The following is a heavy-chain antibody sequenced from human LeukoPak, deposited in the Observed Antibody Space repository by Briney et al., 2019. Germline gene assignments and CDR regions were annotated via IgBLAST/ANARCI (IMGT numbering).Heavy chain of an antibody. CDR1: GFTFSRYA. V-gene: IGHV3-30-3*01. D-gene: IGHD2-2*01. CDR2: ISNDGNDK. J-gene: IGHJ4*02. Sequence: PGGSLRLSCAASGFTFSRYAFHWVRQAPGKGLEWVAVISNDGNDKYHADSVKGRFTISRDNAKKSLYLQMDSLRAEDTAVYYCAGPTCLRGGYCSTNSWGQGTLVTVSS. CDR3: AGPTCLRGGYCSTNS.